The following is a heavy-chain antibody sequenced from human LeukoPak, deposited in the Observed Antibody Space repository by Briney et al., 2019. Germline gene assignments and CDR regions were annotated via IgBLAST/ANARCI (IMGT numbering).Heavy chain of an antibody. CDR2: IYYSGST. V-gene: IGHV4-59*01. Sequence: SETLSLTCTVSGGSISSYYWSWIRQPPGKGLEWIGCIYYSGSTNYNPSLKSRVTISVDTSKNQFSLKLSSMTAADTAVYYCARTYYYGSGSYSLFDYWGQGTLVTVSS. CDR1: GGSISSYY. CDR3: ARTYYYGSGSYSLFDY. D-gene: IGHD3-10*01. J-gene: IGHJ4*02.